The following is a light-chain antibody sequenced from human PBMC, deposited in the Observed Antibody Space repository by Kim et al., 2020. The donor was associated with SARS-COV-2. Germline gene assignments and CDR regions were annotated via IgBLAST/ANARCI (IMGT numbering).Light chain of an antibody. CDR2: EVS. J-gene: IGLJ1*01. CDR3: SSYAGSNNYV. V-gene: IGLV2-8*01. CDR1: SSDIGGYDY. Sequence: QSVTISCTGTSSDIGGYDYVSWYQQHPGKAPKLMIYEVSKRPSGVPDRFSGSKSGNTASLTVSGLQAEDEADYYCSSYAGSNNYVFGPGTKVTVL.